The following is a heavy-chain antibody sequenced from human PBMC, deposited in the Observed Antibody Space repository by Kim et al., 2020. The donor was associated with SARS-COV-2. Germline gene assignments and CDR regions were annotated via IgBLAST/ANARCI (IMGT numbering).Heavy chain of an antibody. J-gene: IGHJ4*02. D-gene: IGHD3-10*01. V-gene: IGHV6-1*01. Sequence: DYAVYVKSGITISPDTSKDPLSLQMNTVTTEDTAVYYCARRSSGANLGFDYWGQGTLVTVSS. CDR3: ARRSSGANLGFDY.